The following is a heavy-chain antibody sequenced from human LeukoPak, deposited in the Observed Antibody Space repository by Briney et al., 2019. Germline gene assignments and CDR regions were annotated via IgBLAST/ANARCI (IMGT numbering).Heavy chain of an antibody. V-gene: IGHV3-23*01. CDR1: RS. CDR3: AKERGDYYDSSGYYYEFDY. Sequence: GGSLRLSCAASRSMRWVRQAPGKGLEWVSAISGSGGSTYYADSVKGRFTISRDNSKNTLYLQMNSLRAEDTAVYYCAKERGDYYDSSGYYYEFDYWGQGTLVTVSS. D-gene: IGHD3-22*01. J-gene: IGHJ4*01. CDR2: ISGSGGST.